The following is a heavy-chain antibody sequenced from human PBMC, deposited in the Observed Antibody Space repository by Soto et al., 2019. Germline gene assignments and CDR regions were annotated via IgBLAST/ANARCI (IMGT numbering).Heavy chain of an antibody. CDR2: IIPIFGTA. Sequence: SVKVSCKSSGGTFSSYAISSVRQAPGQGLEWMGGIIPIFGTANYAQKFQGRVTITADESTSTAYMELSSLRSEDTAVYYCARDPMVRGVPNWFDPWGQGTLVTVSS. D-gene: IGHD3-10*01. V-gene: IGHV1-69*13. CDR3: ARDPMVRGVPNWFDP. CDR1: GGTFSSYA. J-gene: IGHJ5*02.